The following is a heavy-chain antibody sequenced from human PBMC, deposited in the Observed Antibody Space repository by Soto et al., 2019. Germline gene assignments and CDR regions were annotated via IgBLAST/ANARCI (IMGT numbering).Heavy chain of an antibody. D-gene: IGHD1-26*01. CDR3: AHAYGGRSLY. J-gene: IGHJ4*02. Sequence: QITLKESGPPLVKPTQTLTLTCTFSGFSLTTDRVGVGWIRQPPGEALEWLAVIYWDDSKTYRPSLESRLTIAKDTSKIQVALTITNMDSLDTATYYCAHAYGGRSLYWGQGTLVTVSS. V-gene: IGHV2-5*02. CDR1: GFSLTTDRVG. CDR2: IYWDDSK.